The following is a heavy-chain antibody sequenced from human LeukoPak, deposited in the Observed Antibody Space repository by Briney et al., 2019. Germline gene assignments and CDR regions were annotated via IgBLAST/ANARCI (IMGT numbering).Heavy chain of an antibody. CDR2: IYYSGST. Sequence: RPSETLSLTCTVSGGSISSYYWSWIRKPPGKGLEWIGYIYYSGSTNYNPSLKSRVTISVDTSKNQFSLKLSSVTAADTAVYYCARAEVLPDFFDSSGGFDYWGQGTLVTVSS. V-gene: IGHV4-59*01. CDR3: ARAEVLPDFFDSSGGFDY. CDR1: GGSISSYY. D-gene: IGHD3-22*01. J-gene: IGHJ4*02.